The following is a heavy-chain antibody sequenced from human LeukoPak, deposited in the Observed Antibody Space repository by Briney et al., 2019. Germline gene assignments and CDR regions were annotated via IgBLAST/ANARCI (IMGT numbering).Heavy chain of an antibody. J-gene: IGHJ2*01. V-gene: IGHV3-74*01. Sequence: GGSLRLSCAASGFTFSSYWMHWVRQAPGKGLVWVSRINTDGSSTSYADSVKGRFTISRDNAKNTLYLQMNSLRAEDTAVYYCARGHILGDWYFDLWGRGTLVTVSS. CDR3: ARGHILGDWYFDL. CDR1: GFTFSSYW. D-gene: IGHD2-21*01. CDR2: INTDGSST.